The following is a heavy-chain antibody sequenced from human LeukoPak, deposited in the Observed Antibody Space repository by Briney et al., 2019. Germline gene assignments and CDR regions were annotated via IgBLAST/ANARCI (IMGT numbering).Heavy chain of an antibody. Sequence: ASVKVSCKASGYTFTGYYMHWVRQAPGQGLEWMGWINPNSGGTNYAQKFQGRVTMTRDTSISTAYMELSRLRSDDTAVYYCAFTYYDFWSGYSAPDYWGQGTPVTISS. V-gene: IGHV1-2*02. CDR2: INPNSGGT. CDR3: AFTYYDFWSGYSAPDY. CDR1: GYTFTGYY. D-gene: IGHD3-3*01. J-gene: IGHJ4*02.